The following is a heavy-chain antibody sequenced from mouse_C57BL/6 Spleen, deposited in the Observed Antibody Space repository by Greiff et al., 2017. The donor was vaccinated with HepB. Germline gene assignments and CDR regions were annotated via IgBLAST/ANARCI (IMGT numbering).Heavy chain of an antibody. CDR3: ARRNLWSFDY. J-gene: IGHJ2*01. Sequence: EVKLMESEGGLVQPGSSMKLSCTASGFTFSDYYMAWVRQVPEKGLEWVANINYDGSSTYYLDSLKSRFIISRDNAKNILYLQMSSLKSEDTATYYCARRNLWSFDYWGQGTTLTVSS. CDR2: INYDGSST. V-gene: IGHV5-16*02. D-gene: IGHD1-1*02. CDR1: GFTFSDYY.